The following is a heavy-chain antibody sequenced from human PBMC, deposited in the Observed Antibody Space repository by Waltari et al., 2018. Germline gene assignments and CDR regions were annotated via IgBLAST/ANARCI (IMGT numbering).Heavy chain of an antibody. CDR1: GFTFSSYA. CDR2: ISGRGGNT. D-gene: IGHD3-3*01. V-gene: IGHV3-23*01. J-gene: IGHJ4*02. Sequence: EVQLLESGGGLVQPGGSRRLSCAASGFTFSSYAMTWVRQAPGKGLEWVAAISGRGGNTYFAESLKGRFNISRDNSKNTLYLQMNSLRADDTAVYYCAKGRSAYDFWMGFYQFDYWGQGTLVSVSS. CDR3: AKGRSAYDFWMGFYQFDY.